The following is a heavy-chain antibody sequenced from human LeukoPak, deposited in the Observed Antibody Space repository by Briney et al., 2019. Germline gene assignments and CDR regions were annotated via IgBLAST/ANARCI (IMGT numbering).Heavy chain of an antibody. CDR2: INRDVRT. CDR1: GVSFSRTW. D-gene: IGHD3-16*01. V-gene: IGHV3-74*01. J-gene: IGHJ4*01. CDR3: ATDGAYGLTH. Sequence: GGSLRLSCAASGVSFSRTWMHWVRQAPGKGLVWVSHINRDVRTTYADSVKGRFTISRDNTKDMVYLQMNSLRAEDTAVYYCATDGAYGLTHWGQGTLVTV.